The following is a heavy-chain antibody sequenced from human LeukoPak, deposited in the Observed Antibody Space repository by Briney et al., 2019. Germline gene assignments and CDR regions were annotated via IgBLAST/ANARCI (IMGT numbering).Heavy chain of an antibody. CDR3: ARGGLNSNYFDS. J-gene: IGHJ4*02. Sequence: SETLSLTCAVYSGSFSGYYWSWLRRPPGKGLEWIGEINDSGRSKYIPSLKSRVTVSVVTSKNQFSLKLNSVTAADTAVYFCARGGLNSNYFDSWGRGTLVTVSS. D-gene: IGHD4-11*01. V-gene: IGHV4-34*01. CDR1: SGSFSGYY. CDR2: INDSGRS.